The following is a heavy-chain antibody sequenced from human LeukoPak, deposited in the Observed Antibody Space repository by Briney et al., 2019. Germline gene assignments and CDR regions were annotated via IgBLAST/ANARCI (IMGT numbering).Heavy chain of an antibody. D-gene: IGHD5-18*01. CDR1: GYSISTGYY. J-gene: IGHJ4*02. CDR3: ARDRTGRNTAQDDY. V-gene: IGHV4-38-2*02. CDR2: IYYTGGT. Sequence: KPSETLSLTCTVSGYSISTGYYWDWIRQPPGRGLEWIGSIYYTGGTLYNPSLKSRVSMSVDTSTNQFSLKLTSVTAADTAVYYCARDRTGRNTAQDDYWGQGTLVTVSS.